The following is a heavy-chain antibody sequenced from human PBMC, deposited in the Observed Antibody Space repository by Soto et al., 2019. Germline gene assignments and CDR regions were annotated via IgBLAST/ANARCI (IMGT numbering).Heavy chain of an antibody. CDR1: GFTFSSYE. D-gene: IGHD3-3*01. CDR2: ISSSGSTI. Sequence: GGSLRLSCAASGFTFSSYEMNWVRQAPGKGLEWVSYISSSGSTIYYADSVKGRFTISRDNAKNSLYLQMNSLRAEDTAVYYCARTDYDFWSGYCRGPFWFDPWGQGTLVTVSS. J-gene: IGHJ5*02. V-gene: IGHV3-48*03. CDR3: ARTDYDFWSGYCRGPFWFDP.